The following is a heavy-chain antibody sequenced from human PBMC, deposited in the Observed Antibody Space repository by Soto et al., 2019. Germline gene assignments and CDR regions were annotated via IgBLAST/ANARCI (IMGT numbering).Heavy chain of an antibody. D-gene: IGHD6-6*01. CDR3: AREYSSSLSRYYYGMDV. Sequence: QVQLVQSGAEVKKPGSSVKVSCKASGGTFSSYAISWVRQAPGQGLEWMGGIIPIFGTANYAQKFQVRVTITADESTSTAYRELSSLRSEDTAVYYCAREYSSSLSRYYYGMDVWGQGTTVTVSS. V-gene: IGHV1-69*01. CDR1: GGTFSSYA. CDR2: IIPIFGTA. J-gene: IGHJ6*02.